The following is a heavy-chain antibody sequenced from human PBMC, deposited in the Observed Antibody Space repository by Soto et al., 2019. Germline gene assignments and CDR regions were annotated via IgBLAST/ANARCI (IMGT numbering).Heavy chain of an antibody. Sequence: GGSLRLSCAASGFTFSSYSMNWVRQAPGKGLEWVSSISSSSSYIYYADSVKGRFTISRDNAKNSLYLQMNSLRAEDTAVYYCARPPLGVDAVRPYYYYGMDVWGQGTTVTVSS. V-gene: IGHV3-21*01. J-gene: IGHJ6*02. D-gene: IGHD3-16*01. CDR1: GFTFSSYS. CDR3: ARPPLGVDAVRPYYYYGMDV. CDR2: ISSSSSYI.